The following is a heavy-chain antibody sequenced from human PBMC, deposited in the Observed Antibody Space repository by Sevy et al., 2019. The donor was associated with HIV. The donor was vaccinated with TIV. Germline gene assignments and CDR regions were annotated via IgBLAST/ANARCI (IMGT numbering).Heavy chain of an antibody. Sequence: GGSLRLSCAASGFTFSTYAMSWVRQAPGKGLEWVSGISCSGGSTYYGDSVKDRFTISRDKSKNTLYLQMNSLRTEDTAIYYCAKGDRTFYGIDVWGQRTTVTVSS. CDR1: GFTFSTYA. J-gene: IGHJ6*02. CDR2: ISCSGGST. V-gene: IGHV3-23*01. D-gene: IGHD2-15*01. CDR3: AKGDRTFYGIDV.